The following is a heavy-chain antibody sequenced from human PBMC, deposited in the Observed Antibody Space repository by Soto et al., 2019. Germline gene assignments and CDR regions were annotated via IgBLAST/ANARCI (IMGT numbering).Heavy chain of an antibody. CDR3: ARAYGDYVEGRYYYCMDV. CDR1: GFTFSNAW. J-gene: IGHJ6*03. D-gene: IGHD4-17*01. Sequence: GGSLRLSCAASGFTFSNAWMNWVRQAPGKGLEWVGRTRNKANSYITEYAASVKGRFTISRDDSKNSLYLQMNSLKTEDTAVYYCARAYGDYVEGRYYYCMDVWGKGTTVTVSS. CDR2: TRNKANSYIT. V-gene: IGHV3-72*01.